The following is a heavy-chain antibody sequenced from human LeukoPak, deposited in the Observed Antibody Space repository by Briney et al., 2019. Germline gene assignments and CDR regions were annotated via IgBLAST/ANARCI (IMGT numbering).Heavy chain of an antibody. CDR3: ARDLAWGAFDY. Sequence: PGGSLRLSCAASGFSFSYHGVNWVRQAPGKGLEWVSGVSPPGGGTYYADSVKGRFTISRDDSRNTLSLQMNSLRVEDTAVYYCARDLAWGAFDYWGQGILVAVSS. CDR2: VSPPGGGT. V-gene: IGHV3-23*01. J-gene: IGHJ4*02. CDR1: GFSFSYHG. D-gene: IGHD7-27*01.